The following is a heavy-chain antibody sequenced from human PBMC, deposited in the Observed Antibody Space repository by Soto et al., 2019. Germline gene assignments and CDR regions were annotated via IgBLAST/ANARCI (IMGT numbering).Heavy chain of an antibody. D-gene: IGHD5-18*01. CDR2: IYTSGST. V-gene: IGHV4-4*07. CDR3: ARAGYTYGSPYYGMDV. Sequence: NPSETLSLTCTVSGGSISSYYWSWIRQPARKGLEWIGRIYTSGSTNYNPSLKSRVTMSVDTSKNQFSLKLSSLRSEDTAVYYCARAGYTYGSPYYGMDVWGQGTTVTVSS. CDR1: GGSISSYY. J-gene: IGHJ6*02.